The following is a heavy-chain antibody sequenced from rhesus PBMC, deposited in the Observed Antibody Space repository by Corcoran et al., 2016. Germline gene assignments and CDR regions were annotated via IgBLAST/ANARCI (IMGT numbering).Heavy chain of an antibody. CDR2: IGGSRGSP. D-gene: IGHD3-28*01. CDR1: GGSISGYY. V-gene: IGHV4-127*01. Sequence: QVQLQESGPGVVKPSETLSLTCAVSGGSISGYYLWNWIRQPPGKGLEWIGYIGGSRGSPNHHPSLENLVTISKDTSKNQFSLDLSSVTAADTAVYYCARVLSYDIGYYIYGLDSWGQGVVVTVSS. CDR3: ARVLSYDIGYYIYGLDS. J-gene: IGHJ6*01.